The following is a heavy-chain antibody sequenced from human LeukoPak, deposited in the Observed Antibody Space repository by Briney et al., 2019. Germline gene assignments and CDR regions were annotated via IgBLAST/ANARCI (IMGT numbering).Heavy chain of an antibody. V-gene: IGHV4-34*01. J-gene: IGHJ4*02. CDR1: GGSFSGYY. CDR3: ARGTTVTTACAFDY. D-gene: IGHD4-17*01. Sequence: SETLSLTCAVYGGSFSGYYWSWIRQPPGKGLEWIGEINHSGSTNYNPSLKSRVTISVDTSKNQFSLKLSSVTAADTAVYYCARGTTVTTACAFDYWGQGTLVTVSS. CDR2: INHSGST.